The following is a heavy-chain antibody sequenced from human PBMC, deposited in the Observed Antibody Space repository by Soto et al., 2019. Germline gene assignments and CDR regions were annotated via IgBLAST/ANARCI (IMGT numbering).Heavy chain of an antibody. D-gene: IGHD6-13*01. J-gene: IGHJ4*02. CDR2: ISDSGSSI. CDR1: GFTFNNYY. V-gene: IGHV3-11*01. Sequence: GGSLRLSCAASGFTFNNYYMTWIRQAPGKGLEWVSYISDSGSSIYYADSVKGRFTISRDNAKNSLLLEMNSLRGEDTAVYFCARQYSSMLDLWGQGTLVTVSS. CDR3: ARQYSSMLDL.